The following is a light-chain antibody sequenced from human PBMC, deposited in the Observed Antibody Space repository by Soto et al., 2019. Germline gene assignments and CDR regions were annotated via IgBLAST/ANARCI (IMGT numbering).Light chain of an antibody. CDR2: AAS. J-gene: IGKJ5*01. V-gene: IGKV1D-12*01. CDR3: QQANSFPIT. Sequence: DIQMTQSPSSVSASVGDRVTITCRASQDISNRLAWYQQKPGKAPKLLIYAASSLQSGVPSRFSGSGSGTDFTLTISSLQPEDFATDYCQQANSFPITFGQGTRLEIK. CDR1: QDISNR.